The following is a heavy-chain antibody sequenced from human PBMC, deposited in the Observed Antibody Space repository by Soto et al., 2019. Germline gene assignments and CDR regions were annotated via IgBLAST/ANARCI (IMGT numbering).Heavy chain of an antibody. CDR2: INSDGSST. CDR1: GFTFSSYW. V-gene: IGHV3-74*01. Sequence: GGSLRLSCAASGFTFSSYWMHWVRQAPGKGLVWVSRINSDGSSTSYVDSVKGRFTISRDNAKNTLYLQMNSLRAEDTAVYYCARARIAVAGYDYWGQGTLVTVSS. CDR3: ARARIAVAGYDY. D-gene: IGHD6-19*01. J-gene: IGHJ4*02.